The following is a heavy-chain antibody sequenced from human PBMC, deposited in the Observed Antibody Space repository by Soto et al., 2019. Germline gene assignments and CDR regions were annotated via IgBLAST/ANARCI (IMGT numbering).Heavy chain of an antibody. D-gene: IGHD3-3*01. CDR3: ARTSIFGVVLNAFDI. Sequence: QVRLQESGPGLVKPSQTLSLTCTVSGGSFSGGGYYWSWIRQHPGKGLEWMGSISYSGSTKYQPSLQSRISISVDTSKNQFSLRLTSVTAADTAIYFCARTSIFGVVLNAFDIWGQGTLVTVSS. CDR2: ISYSGST. CDR1: GGSFSGGGYY. J-gene: IGHJ3*02. V-gene: IGHV4-31*03.